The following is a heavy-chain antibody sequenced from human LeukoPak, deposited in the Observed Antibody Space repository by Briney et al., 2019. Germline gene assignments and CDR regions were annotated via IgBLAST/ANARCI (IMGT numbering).Heavy chain of an antibody. V-gene: IGHV3-11*01. Sequence: GGTLRLSCAASGFTLSDYYVSWIRQAPGKGLEWVSYSSSSGSTIYDADSVKGRFAISRDNAKHSLYLQMNRLRAEDTAVYYCARRRDFIDYWGQGTLVTVSS. D-gene: IGHD3/OR15-3a*01. CDR1: GFTLSDYY. J-gene: IGHJ4*02. CDR3: ARRRDFIDY. CDR2: SSSSGSTI.